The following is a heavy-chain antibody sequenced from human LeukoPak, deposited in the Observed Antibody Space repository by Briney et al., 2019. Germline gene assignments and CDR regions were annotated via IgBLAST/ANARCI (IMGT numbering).Heavy chain of an antibody. V-gene: IGHV3-21*01. D-gene: IGHD1-26*01. CDR3: AREGWLRGSYFFFDN. CDR2: IGYRHTSI. CDR1: GFTFSSYA. J-gene: IGHJ4*02. Sequence: GGSPRLSCAASGFTFSSYAMSWVRQAPGKGLEWVSSIGYRHTSIYYADSLKGRFTVSRDNTKNSLYLQMNSLRAEDTAVYYCAREGWLRGSYFFFDNWGQGTLVTVSP.